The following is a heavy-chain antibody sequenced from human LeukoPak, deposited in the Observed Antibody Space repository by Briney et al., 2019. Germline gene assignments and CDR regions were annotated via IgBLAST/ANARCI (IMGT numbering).Heavy chain of an antibody. CDR3: ARGRAVARSPLFY. CDR2: IYHSGNT. V-gene: IGHV4-30-2*01. D-gene: IGHD6-19*01. Sequence: SQTLSLTCTVSGGSISTGGYYWSWIRQPPGKGLEWIGYIYHSGNTFYNPSLKSRATISVDRSKNQFSLKLTSVTAADTAVYCCARGRAVARSPLFYWGQGTLVTVSS. CDR1: GGSISTGGYY. J-gene: IGHJ4*02.